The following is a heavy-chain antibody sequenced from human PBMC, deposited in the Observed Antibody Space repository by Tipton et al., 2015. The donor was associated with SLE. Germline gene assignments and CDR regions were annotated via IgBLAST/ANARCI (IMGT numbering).Heavy chain of an antibody. V-gene: IGHV7-4-1*02. CDR2: INTNTANP. J-gene: IGHJ4*02. Sequence: QSGAEVKKPGASVKVSCKASGYTFTSYGFSWVRQAPGQGLEWMGWINTNTANPTYAQGFTGRFVFSLDTSVSTAYLQINSLKAEDTAVYYCARPSRQGRSLPDDWGQGTLVTVSS. D-gene: IGHD2-2*01. CDR3: ARPSRQGRSLPDD. CDR1: GYTFTSYG.